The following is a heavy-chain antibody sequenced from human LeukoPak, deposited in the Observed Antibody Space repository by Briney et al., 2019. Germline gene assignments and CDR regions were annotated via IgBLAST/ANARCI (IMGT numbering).Heavy chain of an antibody. V-gene: IGHV3-23*01. CDR3: AKDHPVRGDYGMDV. J-gene: IGHJ6*02. CDR1: GFTFSSYA. CDR2: ISGSGGST. Sequence: GGSLRLFCAASGFTFSSYAMSWVRQAPGKGLEWVSAISGSGGSTYYADSVKGRFTISRDNSKNTPYLQMNSLRAEDTAVYYCAKDHPVRGDYGMDVWGQGTTVTVSS. D-gene: IGHD3-10*01.